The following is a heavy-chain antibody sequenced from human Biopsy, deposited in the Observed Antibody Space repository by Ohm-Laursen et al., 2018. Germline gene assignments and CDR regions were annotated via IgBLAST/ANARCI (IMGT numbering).Heavy chain of an antibody. J-gene: IGHJ4*02. CDR1: GDSISSGGNY. CDR2: IYHTGST. Sequence: TLSLTCTVSGDSISSGGNYWSWIRQFPGKGLEWIAYIYHTGSTYYNPSLKSRLSIAIDTFKNQFSVSLRSVTAADTAVYYCARADMVTTIVDYWGQGTLVTVSS. CDR3: ARADMVTTIVDY. D-gene: IGHD5-12*01. V-gene: IGHV4-31*03.